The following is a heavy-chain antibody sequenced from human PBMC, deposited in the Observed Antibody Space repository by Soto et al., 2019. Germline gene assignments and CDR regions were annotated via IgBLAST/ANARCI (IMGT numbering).Heavy chain of an antibody. CDR3: AKGGSASRGVYYYYYYMDV. J-gene: IGHJ6*03. CDR2: ISGSGGST. V-gene: IGHV3-23*01. Sequence: GGSLRLSCAASGFTFSSYAMSWVRQAPGKGLEWVSAISGSGGSTYYADSVKGRFTISRDNSKNTLYLQMNSLRAEDTAVYYCAKGGSASRGVYYYYYYMDVWGKGTTVTVSS. CDR1: GFTFSSYA. D-gene: IGHD6-25*01.